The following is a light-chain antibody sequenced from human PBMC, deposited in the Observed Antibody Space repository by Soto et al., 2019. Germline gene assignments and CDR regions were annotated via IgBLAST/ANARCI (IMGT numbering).Light chain of an antibody. CDR2: DVT. V-gene: IGLV2-11*01. Sequence: QSVLTQPRSVSGSPGQSVAIPCTGTSSDVGGYNYVSWYRQHPGRAPKLLLYDVTKRPSGVPDRFSGSKSGNTASLTISGLQADDEADYYCCSYAGSYIVVIGGGTKLTVL. CDR1: SSDVGGYNY. CDR3: CSYAGSYIVV. J-gene: IGLJ2*01.